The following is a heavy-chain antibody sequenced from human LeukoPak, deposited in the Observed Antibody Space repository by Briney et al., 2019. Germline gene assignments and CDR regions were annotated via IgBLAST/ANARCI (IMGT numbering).Heavy chain of an antibody. D-gene: IGHD5-18*01. CDR1: GFTFSSYG. CDR3: AKEGTALASSYFDY. Sequence: GRSLRLSCAASGFTFSSYGMHWVRQAPGKGLEWVAVISYDGSNKYYADSVKGRFTISRDNSDNTLYLQMNSLRDEDTAMYYCAKEGTALASSYFDYWGQGTLITVSS. J-gene: IGHJ4*02. V-gene: IGHV3-30*18. CDR2: ISYDGSNK.